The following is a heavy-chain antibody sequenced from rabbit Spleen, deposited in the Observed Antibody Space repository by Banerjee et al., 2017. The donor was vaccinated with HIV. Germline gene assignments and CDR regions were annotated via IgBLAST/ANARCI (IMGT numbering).Heavy chain of an antibody. V-gene: IGHV1S40*01. CDR1: GVSFSSNHY. CDR3: ARDLVAVIGWNFNL. Sequence: QSLEESGGDLVKPGASLTLTCTASGVSFSSNHYMCWVRQAPGKGLEWIACIYAGSTGNTYSATWAKGRFTISKTSSTTVTLQMTSLTAADTATYFCARDLVAVIGWNFNLWGPGTLVTVS. CDR2: IYAGSTGNT. D-gene: IGHD1-1*01. J-gene: IGHJ4*01.